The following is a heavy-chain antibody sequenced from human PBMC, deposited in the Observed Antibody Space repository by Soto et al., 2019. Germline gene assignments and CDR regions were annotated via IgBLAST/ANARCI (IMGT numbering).Heavy chain of an antibody. D-gene: IGHD6-6*01. J-gene: IGHJ5*02. CDR2: IYHSGST. CDR1: GGSISSSNW. Sequence: PSETLSLICAVSGGSISSSNWWSWVRQPPGKGLEWIGEIYHSGSTNYNPSLKSRVTISVDKSKNQFSLKLSSVTAADTAVCYCARVTDYSSSSRTPFDPWGQGTLVTVSS. V-gene: IGHV4-4*02. CDR3: ARVTDYSSSSRTPFDP.